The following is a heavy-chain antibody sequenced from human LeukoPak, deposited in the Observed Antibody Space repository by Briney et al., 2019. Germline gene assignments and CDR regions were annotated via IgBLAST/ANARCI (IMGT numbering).Heavy chain of an antibody. Sequence: GASVNVSFKASGGSFSSYAISWVRQAAGQGLEWVGGIIPIFGTANYAQKFQGRVTITADESTSTAYMELSSLRSEDTAVYYCASSTRQYYDRSGYAFDIWGQGTMVTVSS. V-gene: IGHV1-69*13. CDR3: ASSTRQYYDRSGYAFDI. CDR2: IIPIFGTA. J-gene: IGHJ3*02. CDR1: GGSFSSYA. D-gene: IGHD3-22*01.